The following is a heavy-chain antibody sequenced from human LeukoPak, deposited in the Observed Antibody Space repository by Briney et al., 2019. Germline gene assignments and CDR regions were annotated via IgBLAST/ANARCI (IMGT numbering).Heavy chain of an antibody. CDR2: ISHDGRSR. J-gene: IGHJ4*02. CDR1: ELPFSIYV. CDR3: ARDRDYIFFDY. Sequence: GGSLRLSCAASELPFSIYVMHWVRRVPGKGLVWVSRISHDGRSRTYADSVKGRFTISRDNAENTLYLQMNSLRVEDTAVYFCARDRDYIFFDYWGQGALVTVSS. V-gene: IGHV3-74*03. D-gene: IGHD4-11*01.